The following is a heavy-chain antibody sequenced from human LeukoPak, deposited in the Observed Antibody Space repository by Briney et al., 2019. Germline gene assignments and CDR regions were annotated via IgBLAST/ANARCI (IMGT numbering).Heavy chain of an antibody. CDR1: GFTFSSYW. CDR3: ARDSRSGYYYN. CDR2: IKQDGSEK. J-gene: IGHJ4*02. D-gene: IGHD3-22*01. Sequence: GGSPRLSCAASGFTFSSYWMSWVRQAPGKGLEWVANIKQDGSEKYYVDSVKGRFTISRDNAKNSLYLQMNSLRAEDTAVYYCARDSRSGYYYNWGQGTLVTVSS. V-gene: IGHV3-7*01.